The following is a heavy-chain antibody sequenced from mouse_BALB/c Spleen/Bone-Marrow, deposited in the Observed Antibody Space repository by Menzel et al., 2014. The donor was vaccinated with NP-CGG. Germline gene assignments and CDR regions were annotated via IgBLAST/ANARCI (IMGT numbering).Heavy chain of an antibody. V-gene: IGHV4-1*02. CDR1: GFDFSRYW. D-gene: IGHD1-1*01. CDR2: INPDSSTI. Sequence: DVQLQESGGGLVQPGGSLKLSCAASGFDFSRYWMSWVRQAPGKGLEWIGVINPDSSTINYTPSLKDKFIISRDNAKNTLYLQVSKVRSEDTALYYCARLYYYGQFAYWGQGTLVTVSA. CDR3: ARLYYYGQFAY. J-gene: IGHJ3*01.